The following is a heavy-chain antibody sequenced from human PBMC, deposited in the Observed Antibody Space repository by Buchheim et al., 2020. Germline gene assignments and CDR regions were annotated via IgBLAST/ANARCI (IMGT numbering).Heavy chain of an antibody. J-gene: IGHJ6*02. CDR2: IKPDGSDT. D-gene: IGHD2-15*01. Sequence: EERLVESGGGLGQPGGSLRLSCAASGFTFSSDWMHWVRQAPGKGLVWVSRIKPDGSDTTYADSVKGRFTISRDHGRNTLYLQMNSLRGEDTAIYYCTRSANFFRGMDVWGQGTT. V-gene: IGHV3-74*01. CDR3: TRSANFFRGMDV. CDR1: GFTFSSDW.